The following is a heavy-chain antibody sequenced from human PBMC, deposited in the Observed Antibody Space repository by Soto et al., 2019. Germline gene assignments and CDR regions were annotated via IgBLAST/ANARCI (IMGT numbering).Heavy chain of an antibody. CDR1: GYTLTELS. J-gene: IGHJ6*02. D-gene: IGHD3-3*01. V-gene: IGHV1-24*01. Sequence: ASVKVSCKVSGYTLTELSMHWVRQAPGKGLEWMGGFDPEDGETIYAQKFQGRVTMTEDTSTDTAYMELSSLRSEDTAVYYCATSPSITIFGVVIITGMDVWGQGTTVTVSS. CDR3: ATSPSITIFGVVIITGMDV. CDR2: FDPEDGET.